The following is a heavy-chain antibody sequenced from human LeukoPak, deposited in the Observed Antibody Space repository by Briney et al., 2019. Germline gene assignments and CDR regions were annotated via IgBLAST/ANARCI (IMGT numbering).Heavy chain of an antibody. Sequence: GGSLRLSCAASGFTFSSYAMSWVRQAPGKGLVWISTISGSGTATHYADSVKGRFTISRDNSKNTLYLQMNSLRADDTAAYYCARTHINGWCFDSWGQGTLVTVSS. J-gene: IGHJ4*02. V-gene: IGHV3-23*01. CDR1: GFTFSSYA. CDR2: ISGSGTAT. D-gene: IGHD6-19*01. CDR3: ARTHINGWCFDS.